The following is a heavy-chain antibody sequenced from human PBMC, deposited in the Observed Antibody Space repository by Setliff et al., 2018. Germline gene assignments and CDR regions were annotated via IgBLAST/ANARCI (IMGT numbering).Heavy chain of an antibody. CDR3: ARTSGSGSSLLPNFSDP. J-gene: IGHJ5*02. CDR2: IYHSGST. D-gene: IGHD3-10*01. CDR1: GYSISSGYY. Sequence: SETLSLTCAVSGYSISSGYYWGWIRQPPGKGLEWIGIIYHSGSTYYNPSLKSRVTISVDTSKNQFSLKLSSVTAADTAVYYCARTSGSGSSLLPNFSDPWGQGTLVPSPQ. V-gene: IGHV4-38-2*01.